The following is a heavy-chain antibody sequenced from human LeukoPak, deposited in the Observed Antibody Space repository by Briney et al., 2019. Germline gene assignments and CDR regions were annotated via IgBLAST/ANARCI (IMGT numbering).Heavy chain of an antibody. V-gene: IGHV1-3*01. Sequence: ASVKVSCKTSGFTFTTYTMHWVRQAPGQSLEWMGWINAANGNTQYSQKFQGRVTITRDTSANIAYMELSSLRSEDTAVYYCARGAPIRVAVAATFDPWGQGTLVTVPS. CDR2: INAANGNT. D-gene: IGHD6-19*01. J-gene: IGHJ5*02. CDR1: GFTFTTYT. CDR3: ARGAPIRVAVAATFDP.